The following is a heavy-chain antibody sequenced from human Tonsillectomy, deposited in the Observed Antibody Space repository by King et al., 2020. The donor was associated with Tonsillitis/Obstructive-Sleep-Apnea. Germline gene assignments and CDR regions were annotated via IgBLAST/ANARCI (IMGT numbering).Heavy chain of an antibody. D-gene: IGHD5-18*01. J-gene: IGHJ4*02. CDR2: IYYSGST. CDR1: GCSISSGGYY. CDR3: ARDRGGYSYGWNDY. Sequence: VQLQESGPGLVKPSQTLSLTCTVSGCSISSGGYYWSWILQHPGKGLEWIGYIYYSGSTYYNPSLKSRVTISVETSKNQFSLKLSSVTAADTAVYYCARDRGGYSYGWNDYWGQGTLVTVSS. V-gene: IGHV4-31*03.